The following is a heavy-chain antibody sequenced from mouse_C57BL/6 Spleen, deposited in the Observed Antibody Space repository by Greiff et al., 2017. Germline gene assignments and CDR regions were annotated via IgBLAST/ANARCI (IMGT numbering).Heavy chain of an antibody. J-gene: IGHJ2*01. D-gene: IGHD1-1*01. V-gene: IGHV1-85*01. CDR1: GYTFTSYD. Sequence: VQLQESGPELVKPGASVQLSCKASGYTFTSYDINWVKQRPGQGLEWIGWIYPRDGSTKYNEKFKGKATLTVDTSSSTAYMERYSLTSEDSAVYFCARVGIYYYGSSEDDWGQGTTLTVSS. CDR2: IYPRDGST. CDR3: ARVGIYYYGSSEDD.